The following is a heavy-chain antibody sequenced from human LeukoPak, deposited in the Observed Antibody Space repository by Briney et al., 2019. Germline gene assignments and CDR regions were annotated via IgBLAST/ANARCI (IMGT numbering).Heavy chain of an antibody. D-gene: IGHD6-19*01. J-gene: IGHJ4*02. CDR1: GGSISSYY. CDR2: IYYSGST. V-gene: IGHV4-59*01. CDR3: ARDSRGAAGTPPWYFDY. Sequence: SETLSLTCTVSGGSISSYYWSWIRQPPGKGLEWIGYIYYSGSTNYNPSLKSRVTISVDTSKNQFSLKLSSVTAADTAVYYCARDSRGAAGTPPWYFDYWGQGTLVTVSS.